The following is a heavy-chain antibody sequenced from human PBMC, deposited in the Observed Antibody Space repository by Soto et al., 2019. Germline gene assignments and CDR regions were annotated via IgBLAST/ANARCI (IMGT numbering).Heavy chain of an antibody. CDR2: LLTTGVT. CDR1: GLGGDK. D-gene: IGHD3-10*01. V-gene: IGHV3-53*01. CDR3: ARDRVGDGAYSLDF. J-gene: IGHJ4*02. Sequence: DVHLVESGGGLIQPGGSLGVSCAASGLGGDKLGWVRQAPGKGLEWVALLLTTGVTQYADSVKGRFSVSRDSSTNTQYLQMGSPAVDDTAVYYCARDRVGDGAYSLDFWAQGVLVSVSS.